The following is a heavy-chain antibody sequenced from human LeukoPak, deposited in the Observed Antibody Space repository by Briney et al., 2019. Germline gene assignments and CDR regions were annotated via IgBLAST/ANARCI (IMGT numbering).Heavy chain of an antibody. J-gene: IGHJ5*02. V-gene: IGHV4-59*04. Sequence: SETLSLTCTVSGGSISSYYWSWIRQPPGKGLEWIGYIYHSGSTYYNPSLKSRATISVDRSKNQFSLKLSSVTAADTAVYYCASSNYRVGDWFDPWGQGTLVTVSS. D-gene: IGHD4/OR15-4a*01. CDR2: IYHSGST. CDR3: ASSNYRVGDWFDP. CDR1: GGSISSYY.